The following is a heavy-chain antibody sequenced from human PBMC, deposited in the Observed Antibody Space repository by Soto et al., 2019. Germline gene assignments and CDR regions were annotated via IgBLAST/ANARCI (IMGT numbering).Heavy chain of an antibody. CDR2: INPNSGGT. D-gene: IGHD4-17*01. V-gene: IGHV1-2*02. CDR1: GYTFTGYY. J-gene: IGHJ4*02. Sequence: QVQLVQSGAEVKKPGASVKVSCKASGYTFTGYYMHWVRQAPGQGLEWMGWINPNSGGTNYAQKLQGRVTMTRDTSISTAYMELSRLRSDDTAVYYCARGPGEYGDYLDWGQGTLVTVSS. CDR3: ARGPGEYGDYLD.